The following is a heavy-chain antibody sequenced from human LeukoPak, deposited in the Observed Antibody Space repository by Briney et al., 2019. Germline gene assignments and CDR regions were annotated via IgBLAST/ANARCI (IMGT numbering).Heavy chain of an antibody. CDR3: ARCSSGWSPIDY. J-gene: IGHJ4*02. V-gene: IGHV4-34*01. CDR2: INHSGST. CDR1: GFTFSNYA. Sequence: GSLRLSCAASGFTFSNYAMSWVRQPPGKGLEWIGEINHSGSTNYNPSLKSRVTISVDTSKNQFSLKLSSVTAADTAVYYCARCSSGWSPIDYWGQGTLVTVSP. D-gene: IGHD6-19*01.